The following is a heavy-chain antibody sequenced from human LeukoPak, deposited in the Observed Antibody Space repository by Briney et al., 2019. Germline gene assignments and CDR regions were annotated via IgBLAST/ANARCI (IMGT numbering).Heavy chain of an antibody. J-gene: IGHJ4*02. Sequence: GESLKISCKGSGYRFTSYWIGWVRQMPGKGLEWMGIIYPADSDIRYSPSFQGQVTISADKSISSAYLQWSSLRTSDTAMYYGARSGPAMTFDYWGQGTLVTVSS. D-gene: IGHD5-18*01. CDR1: GYRFTSYW. V-gene: IGHV5-51*01. CDR2: IYPADSDI. CDR3: ARSGPAMTFDY.